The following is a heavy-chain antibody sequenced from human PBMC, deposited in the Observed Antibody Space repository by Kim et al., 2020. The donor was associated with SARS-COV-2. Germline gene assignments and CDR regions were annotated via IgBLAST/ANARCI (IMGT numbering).Heavy chain of an antibody. V-gene: IGHV4-4*02. J-gene: IGHJ4*02. CDR3: ASGSIAVAGDFDY. CDR1: NGSISSTNW. Sequence: SETLSLTCAVSNGSISSTNWWSWVRQPPGKGLEWIGEIYHSGSTNYKPSLKSRVTMSVDKSKNQFSLRLSSVTAADTAVYFCASGSIAVAGDFDYWGQGTLVTVSS. CDR2: IYHSGST. D-gene: IGHD6-19*01.